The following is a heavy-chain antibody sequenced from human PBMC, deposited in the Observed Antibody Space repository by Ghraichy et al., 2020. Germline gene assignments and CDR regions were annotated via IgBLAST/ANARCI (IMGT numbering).Heavy chain of an antibody. D-gene: IGHD3-3*01. V-gene: IGHV3-23*01. CDR2: ISGSGGST. Sequence: GSLRLSCAASGFTFSSYAMNWVRQAPGKGLEWVSTISGSGGSTYYADSVKGRFTISRDNSKNTLYVQMNSLRAEDTAVYYCAKAIFGVVPWFDYWGQGTLVTVSS. CDR1: GFTFSSYA. CDR3: AKAIFGVVPWFDY. J-gene: IGHJ4*02.